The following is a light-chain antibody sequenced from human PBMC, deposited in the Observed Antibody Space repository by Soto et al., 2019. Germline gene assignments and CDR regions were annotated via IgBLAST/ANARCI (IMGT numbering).Light chain of an antibody. CDR1: QRVSSSY. CDR3: QQYAMSPWT. V-gene: IGKV3-20*01. Sequence: DIVLAQSPGTLSLSPGDRATLSCRASQRVSSSYFAWYQQKPGQAPRLLIYGASSRATGIPDRFSGSGSGTDFTLAISRLEHEDFAVYYCQQYAMSPWTFGQGTKVEIK. CDR2: GAS. J-gene: IGKJ1*01.